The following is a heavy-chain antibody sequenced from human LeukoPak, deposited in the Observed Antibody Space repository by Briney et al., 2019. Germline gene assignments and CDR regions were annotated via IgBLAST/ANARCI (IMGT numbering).Heavy chain of an antibody. CDR2: IYTSGST. J-gene: IGHJ4*02. D-gene: IGHD1-26*01. V-gene: IGHV4-61*02. CDR3: ARRRERRRTDRFDYFDY. CDR1: GGSISSGSYY. Sequence: SQTLSLTCTVSGGSISSGSYYWSWIRQPAGKGLEWIGRIYTSGSTNYNPSLKSRVTISVDTSKNQFSLKLSSVTAADTAVYYCARRRERRRTDRFDYFDYWGQGALVAVSS.